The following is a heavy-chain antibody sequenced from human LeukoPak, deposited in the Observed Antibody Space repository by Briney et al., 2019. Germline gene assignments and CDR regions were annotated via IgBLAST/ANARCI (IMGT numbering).Heavy chain of an antibody. CDR2: INHSGST. CDR1: GGSFSGYY. Sequence: SETLSLTCAVYGGSFSGYYWSWIRQPPGKGLEWIGEINHSGSTNYNPSLKSRVTISVDTSKNQFSLKLSSVTAADMAVYYCARGRALYGDSRYLTKYFDYWGQGTLVTVSS. D-gene: IGHD4-17*01. CDR3: ARGRALYGDSRYLTKYFDY. J-gene: IGHJ4*02. V-gene: IGHV4-34*01.